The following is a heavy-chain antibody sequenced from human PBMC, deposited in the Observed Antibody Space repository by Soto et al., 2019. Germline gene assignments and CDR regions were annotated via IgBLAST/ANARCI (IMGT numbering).Heavy chain of an antibody. Sequence: EVQLVESGGGLVKPGGSLRLSCAASGFTFSSYSMNWVRQAPGKGLEWVSSISSSSSYIYYADSVKGRFTISRDNAKNSLYLQMNSLRAEDTVVYYCASYCSGGSCYSAALYYYYGMDVWGQGTTVTVSS. J-gene: IGHJ6*02. D-gene: IGHD2-15*01. V-gene: IGHV3-21*01. CDR1: GFTFSSYS. CDR3: ASYCSGGSCYSAALYYYYGMDV. CDR2: ISSSSSYI.